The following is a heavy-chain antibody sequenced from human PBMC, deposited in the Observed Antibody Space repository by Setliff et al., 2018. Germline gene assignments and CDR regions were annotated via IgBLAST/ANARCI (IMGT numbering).Heavy chain of an antibody. CDR1: GDSIFDNY. D-gene: IGHD4-17*01. CDR2: ISYTGST. CDR3: TRGPNLYGDLDS. Sequence: PSETLSLTCSVSGDSIFDNYWSWIRQSPGRGLEWIAYISYTGSTNYNPSLKSRVTISIDTSKNQFSLKLSSVTAADTAVYYCTRGPNLYGDLDSWGLGTLVTVSS. J-gene: IGHJ4*02. V-gene: IGHV4-59*12.